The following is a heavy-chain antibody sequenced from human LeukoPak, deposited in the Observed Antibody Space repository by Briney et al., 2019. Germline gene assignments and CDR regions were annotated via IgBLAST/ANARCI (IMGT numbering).Heavy chain of an antibody. J-gene: IGHJ4*02. D-gene: IGHD3-22*01. V-gene: IGHV3-30-3*01. CDR1: GFTFSSYA. Sequence: GSLRLSCAASGFTFSSYAMYWVRQAPGKGLEWVAVISYDGSNKYYADSVKGRFTISRDNSKNTLYLQMNSLRAEDTAVYYCAREVYYYDSGGPFDYWGQGTLVTVSS. CDR3: AREVYYYDSGGPFDY. CDR2: ISYDGSNK.